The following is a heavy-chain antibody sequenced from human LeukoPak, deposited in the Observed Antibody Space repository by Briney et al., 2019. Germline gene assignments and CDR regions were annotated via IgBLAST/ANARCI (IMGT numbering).Heavy chain of an antibody. CDR1: GYTFTVYY. V-gene: IGHV1-2*02. Sequence: ASVKVSFKASGYTFTVYYMHWVRQAPGQGLEWMGWINPNSGGTNYAQKFQGRVTMTRDTSISTAYMELSRLRSEDTAVYYCARESVGGNPSLDYWGQGTLVTVSS. CDR2: INPNSGGT. CDR3: ARESVGGNPSLDY. J-gene: IGHJ4*02. D-gene: IGHD4-23*01.